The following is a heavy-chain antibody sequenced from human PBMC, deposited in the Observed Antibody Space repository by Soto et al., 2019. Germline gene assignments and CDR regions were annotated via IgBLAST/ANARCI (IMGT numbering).Heavy chain of an antibody. CDR3: AAELGFGKVSGV. D-gene: IGHD7-27*01. CDR1: GDTFKNCV. V-gene: IGHV1-69*01. CDR2: IIPLFGTT. Sequence: QVQVVQSGVEVRRPGSSVKVSCKASGDTFKNCVISWVRQAPGQGLEWMGGIIPLFGTTDFAQRFQGRLTITTDESTTTAYMELSRLRSEDTATYYCAAELGFGKVSGVRGQGTTVIVSS. J-gene: IGHJ6*01.